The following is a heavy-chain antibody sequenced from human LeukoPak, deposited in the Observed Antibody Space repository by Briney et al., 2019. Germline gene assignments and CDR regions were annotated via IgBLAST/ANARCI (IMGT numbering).Heavy chain of an antibody. CDR1: GGSISSYY. CDR2: IYTSGST. V-gene: IGHV4-4*07. CDR3: ARLKGSGSYRFEYFQH. D-gene: IGHD3-10*01. Sequence: SETLSLTCTVSGGSISSYYWSWIRQPAGRGLEWIGRIYTSGSTNYNPSLKSRVTMSVDTSKNQFSLRLSSVTAADTAAYYCARLKGSGSYRFEYFQHWGQGTRVTVSS. J-gene: IGHJ1*01.